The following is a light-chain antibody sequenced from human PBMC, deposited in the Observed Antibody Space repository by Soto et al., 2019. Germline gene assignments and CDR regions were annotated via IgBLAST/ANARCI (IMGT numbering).Light chain of an antibody. CDR1: QSVGNN. CDR3: QQGNRFPYT. V-gene: IGKV3-15*01. CDR2: ATS. J-gene: IGKJ2*01. Sequence: EIVVTQSPATLSVSPGERATLSCRASQSVGNNFAWYQQKPGQAPRLLIFATSTRATGVPARFSGSGSGTEFTLTISSLQSEDFATYYCQQGNRFPYTFGQGTKLEIK.